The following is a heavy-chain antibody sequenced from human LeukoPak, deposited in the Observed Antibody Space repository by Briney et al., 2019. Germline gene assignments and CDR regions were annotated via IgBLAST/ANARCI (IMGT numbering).Heavy chain of an antibody. CDR2: INPSGGST. J-gene: IGHJ3*02. D-gene: IGHD2-2*01. CDR1: GYTLTELS. CDR3: SKSGSRGVLVPAAIDAFDI. Sequence: ASVKVSCKVSGYTLTELSMHWVRQAPGQGLEWMGIINPSGGSTSYAQKFQGRVTMTRDTSTSTVYMELSSLRSEDTAVYYCSKSGSRGVLVPAAIDAFDIWGQGTMVTVSS. V-gene: IGHV1-46*03.